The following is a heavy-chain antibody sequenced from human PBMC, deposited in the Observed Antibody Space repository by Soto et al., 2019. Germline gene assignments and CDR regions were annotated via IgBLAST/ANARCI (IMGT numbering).Heavy chain of an antibody. J-gene: IGHJ6*02. D-gene: IGHD3-3*02. CDR2: IMPVFATP. CDR3: ARDKDRQQLGGNYYYILDV. Sequence: QVQLMQSGAEVKKPGSSVKVSCKASGGTFSTSAISWVRQAPGEGLEWVGGIMPVFATPDYAQKFQGRVTISADECTTTGYLELTSLTTDDTAVYYCARDKDRQQLGGNYYYILDVWGQGTAITVPS. V-gene: IGHV1-69*12. CDR1: GGTFSTSA.